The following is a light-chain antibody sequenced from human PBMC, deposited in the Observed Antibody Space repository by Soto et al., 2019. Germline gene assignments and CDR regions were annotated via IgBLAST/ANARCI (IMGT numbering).Light chain of an antibody. J-gene: IGLJ2*01. CDR3: AAWDDSLSGVV. CDR1: GSNIGSNY. CDR2: KSN. V-gene: IGLV1-47*01. Sequence: QSVLTQPPSASGTPGQKVTISCSGSGSNIGSNYVYWYHQFPGTAPKLLIYKSNQRPSGVPDRFSGSKSGTSASLAISGLRSEDGADYYCAAWDDSLSGVVFGGGTKLTVL.